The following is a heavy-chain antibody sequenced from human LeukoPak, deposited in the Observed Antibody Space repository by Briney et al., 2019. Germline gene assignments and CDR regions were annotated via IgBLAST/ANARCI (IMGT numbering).Heavy chain of an antibody. Sequence: GGSLRLSCAASGFTFSGSALHWVRQASGKGLEWVVRIRSKANSYATAYAASVKGRFTISRDDSKNTAYLQMNSLKTEDTAEYYCTRAGDDYVWEDFDYWGQGTLVTVSS. CDR2: IRSKANSYAT. CDR1: GFTFSGSA. CDR3: TRAGDDYVWEDFDY. D-gene: IGHD3-16*01. J-gene: IGHJ4*02. V-gene: IGHV3-73*01.